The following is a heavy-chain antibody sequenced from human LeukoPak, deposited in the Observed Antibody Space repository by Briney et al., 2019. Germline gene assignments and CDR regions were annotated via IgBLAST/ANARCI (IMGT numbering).Heavy chain of an antibody. V-gene: IGHV3-74*01. CDR2: INGDGRNI. J-gene: IGHJ5*02. D-gene: IGHD2-2*02. CDR1: GFTFSSYW. CDR3: AKALRGDCSSTSCYTPWFDP. Sequence: GSLRLSCVASGFTFSSYWMHWVRQDPRKGLVWVSRINGDGRNINYADSVRGRFTISRDNAKNTLYLQMNSLRAEDTAVYYCAKALRGDCSSTSCYTPWFDPWGQGTLVTVSS.